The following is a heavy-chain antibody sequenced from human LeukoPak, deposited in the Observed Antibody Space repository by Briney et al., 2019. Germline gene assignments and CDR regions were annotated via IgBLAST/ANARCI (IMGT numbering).Heavy chain of an antibody. V-gene: IGHV1-2*02. Sequence: GASVKVSCKASAYTFTGYYMHWVRQAPGQGLEWMGWINPNSGGTNYAQKFQGRVTMTRDTSISTAYMELSRLRSDDTAVYYCARDQYDILTGYYFDYWGQGTLVTVSS. D-gene: IGHD3-9*01. CDR1: AYTFTGYY. CDR3: ARDQYDILTGYYFDY. CDR2: INPNSGGT. J-gene: IGHJ4*02.